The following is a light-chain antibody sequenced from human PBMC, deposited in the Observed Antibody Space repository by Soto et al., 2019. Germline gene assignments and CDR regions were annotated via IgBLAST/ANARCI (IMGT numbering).Light chain of an antibody. CDR2: GAS. J-gene: IGKJ2*01. V-gene: IGKV3-20*01. CDR1: QSISSTY. CDR3: QQYGSSPLMYT. Sequence: EIVLTQSPGTLSLSPGERATLSCRASQSISSTYLSWYQQKPGQAPRLLIYGASTRATGIPDRFSGSGSGTEFTLTISRREPEDFVVYYCQQYGSSPLMYTFGQGTKLEIK.